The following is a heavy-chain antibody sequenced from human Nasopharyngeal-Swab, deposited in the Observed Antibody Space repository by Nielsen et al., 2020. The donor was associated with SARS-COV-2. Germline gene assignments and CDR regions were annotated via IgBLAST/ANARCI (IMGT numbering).Heavy chain of an antibody. D-gene: IGHD3-3*01. CDR3: ARHTTIFGVVIRPFDY. Sequence: WIRQPPGKGLEWIGEINHSGSTNYNPSLKSRVTISVDTSKNQFSLKLSSVTAADTAVYYCARHTTIFGVVIRPFDYWGQGTPVTVSS. J-gene: IGHJ4*02. CDR2: INHSGST. V-gene: IGHV4-34*01.